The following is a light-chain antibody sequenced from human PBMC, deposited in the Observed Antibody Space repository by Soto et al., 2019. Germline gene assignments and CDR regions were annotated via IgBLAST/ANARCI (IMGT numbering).Light chain of an antibody. J-gene: IGLJ1*01. V-gene: IGLV2-8*01. Sequence: QSVLTQPPSASGSPGQSVTISCTGTSSDVGGYNYVSWYQQHPGKAPKLMIYEVSKRPSGVPDRFSGSQSGNTASLTVSGLQAEDKADYYCSSYAGSNNYVFGPGTKVTVL. CDR2: EVS. CDR3: SSYAGSNNYV. CDR1: SSDVGGYNY.